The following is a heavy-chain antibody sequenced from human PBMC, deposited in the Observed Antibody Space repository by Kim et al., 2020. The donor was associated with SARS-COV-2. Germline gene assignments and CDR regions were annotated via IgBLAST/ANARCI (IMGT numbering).Heavy chain of an antibody. J-gene: IGHJ2*01. CDR2: ISSSGSTI. CDR1: GFTFSSYE. Sequence: GGSLRLSCAASGFTFSSYEMNWVRQAPGKGLEWVSYISSSGSTIYYADSVKGRFTISRDNAKNSLYLQMNSLRAEDTAVYYCVRDGSRVYSSGWYSAGHPFDLWGRGTLVTVSS. D-gene: IGHD6-19*01. CDR3: VRDGSRVYSSGWYSAGHPFDL. V-gene: IGHV3-48*03.